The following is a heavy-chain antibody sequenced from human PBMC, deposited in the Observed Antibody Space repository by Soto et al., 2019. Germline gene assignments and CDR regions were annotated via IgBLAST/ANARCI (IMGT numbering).Heavy chain of an antibody. CDR3: AKDSLSPLAARLYYFDQ. CDR1: GFTFSKFV. J-gene: IGHJ4*02. CDR2: ISGRDGRT. Sequence: PGGSLRLSCVASGFTFSKFVMSWVRQAPGEGLEWVSGISGRDGRTSYADSVKGRFTISRDNSKSTLYLQMDSLRAEDTATHYCAKDSLSPLAARLYYFDQWGQGSLVTVYS. D-gene: IGHD6-25*01. V-gene: IGHV3-23*01.